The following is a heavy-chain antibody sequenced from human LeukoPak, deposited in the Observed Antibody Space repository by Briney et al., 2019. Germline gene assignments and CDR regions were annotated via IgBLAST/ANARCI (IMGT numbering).Heavy chain of an antibody. V-gene: IGHV1-18*01. CDR3: AGDFSPPDYYGSGSYYSDAFDI. D-gene: IGHD3-10*01. CDR1: GYTFTSYG. Sequence: GASVKVSCKASGYTFTSYGISWVRQAPGQGLEWMGWISAYNGNTNYAQKLQGRVTMTTDTSTSTAYMELRSLRSDDTAVYYCAGDFSPPDYYGSGSYYSDAFDIWGQGTMVTVSS. CDR2: ISAYNGNT. J-gene: IGHJ3*02.